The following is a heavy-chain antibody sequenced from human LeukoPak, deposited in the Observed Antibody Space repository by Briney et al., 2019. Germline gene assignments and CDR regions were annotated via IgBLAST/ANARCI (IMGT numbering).Heavy chain of an antibody. J-gene: IGHJ4*02. Sequence: GGALRLSCAASGFTFSDYYMSWIRQAPGKGLEWVSYISSSGSTIYYADSVKGRFTISRDNAKNSLYLQMNSLRAEDTAVYYCARDSEIAAAGTASPTFDYWGQGTLVTVSS. CDR3: ARDSEIAAAGTASPTFDY. D-gene: IGHD6-13*01. V-gene: IGHV3-11*04. CDR2: ISSSGSTI. CDR1: GFTFSDYY.